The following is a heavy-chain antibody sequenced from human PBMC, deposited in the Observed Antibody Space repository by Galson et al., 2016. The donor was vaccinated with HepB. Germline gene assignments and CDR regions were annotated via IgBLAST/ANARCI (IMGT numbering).Heavy chain of an antibody. CDR2: LNQDGSQK. Sequence: SLRLSCAASGFTFSNHWMSWVRQAPGKGLEWVANLNQDGSQKNYVDSVEGRFTISRDNAKNSVFLQMNGLGAEDMAVYYCARPRPYGRAYDIWGQGAMVTVSS. CDR3: ARPRPYGRAYDI. D-gene: IGHD4-17*01. V-gene: IGHV3-7*01. CDR1: GFTFSNHW. J-gene: IGHJ3*02.